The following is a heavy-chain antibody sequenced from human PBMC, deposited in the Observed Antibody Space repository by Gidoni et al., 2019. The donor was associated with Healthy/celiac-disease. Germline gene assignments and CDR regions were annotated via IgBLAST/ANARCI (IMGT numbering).Heavy chain of an antibody. CDR2: ISWNSGSI. J-gene: IGHJ4*02. Sequence: EVQLVESGGGLVQPGRSLRLSCAASGFTFDDSAMHWVRQAPGKGLEWVSGISWNSGSIGYADSVKGRFTISRDNAKNSLYLQMNSLRAEDTALYYCAKDISSSSWYDGLGVDYWGQGTLVTVSS. D-gene: IGHD6-13*01. CDR3: AKDISSSSWYDGLGVDY. V-gene: IGHV3-9*01. CDR1: GFTFDDSA.